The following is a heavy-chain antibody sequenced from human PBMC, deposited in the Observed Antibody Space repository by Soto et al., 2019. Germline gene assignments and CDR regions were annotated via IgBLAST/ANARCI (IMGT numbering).Heavy chain of an antibody. V-gene: IGHV4-4*02. CDR2: IYHSGST. CDR1: TASISSSKW. D-gene: IGHD3-3*01. Sequence: SETLSLTCAVSTASISSSKWWSWVRQPPGKGLEWIGEIYHSGSTNYNPSLKSRVTISVDKSKNQFSLKLTSVTAADTAVYYCATLLWSGYYNWFDPWGQGTLVTVSS. CDR3: ATLLWSGYYNWFDP. J-gene: IGHJ5*02.